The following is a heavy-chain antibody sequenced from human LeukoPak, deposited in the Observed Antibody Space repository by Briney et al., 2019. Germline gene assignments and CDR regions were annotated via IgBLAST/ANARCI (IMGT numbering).Heavy chain of an antibody. J-gene: IGHJ4*02. D-gene: IGHD3-22*01. V-gene: IGHV4-31*03. CDR3: ARELSGYGASDY. Sequence: PSETLSLTCSVSGGSISSGDYYWSWIRQHPGKGLEWIGYTYYSGSTYYNPSLKSRVTISVDTSKNQFSLKLSSVTAADTAVYYCARELSGYGASDYWGQGTLVTVSS. CDR1: GGSISSGDYY. CDR2: TYYSGST.